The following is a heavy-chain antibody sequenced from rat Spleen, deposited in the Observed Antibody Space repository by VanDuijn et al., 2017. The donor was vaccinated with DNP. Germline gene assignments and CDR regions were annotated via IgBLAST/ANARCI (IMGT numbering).Heavy chain of an antibody. J-gene: IGHJ3*01. CDR3: ARQPYYDGSYYYFDY. CDR1: GFTFSNYG. D-gene: IGHD1-12*02. CDR2: ISTGGGNT. Sequence: EVQLVESGGGLVQPGRSLKLSCAASGFTFSNYGMAWVRQAPTKGLEWVASISTGGGNTYYRDSVKGRFTISRDNAKNTQYLQMDSLRSEDTATYYGARQPYYDGSYYYFDYWGQGTLVTVSS. V-gene: IGHV5S13*01.